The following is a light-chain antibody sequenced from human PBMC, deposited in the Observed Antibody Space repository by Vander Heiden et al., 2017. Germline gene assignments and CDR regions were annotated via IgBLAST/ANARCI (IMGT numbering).Light chain of an antibody. CDR2: KAS. V-gene: IGKV1-5*03. CDR1: QSVSTW. Sequence: DIQMTQSPSTLSAYVGDRVTITCRASQSVSTWLAWFQQKPGKAPKVLIYKASTLESGVPSRFSGSGSGTEFTLTISGLQPDDFATYYCQHYQGIPWTFGQGTRVEIK. J-gene: IGKJ1*01. CDR3: QHYQGIPWT.